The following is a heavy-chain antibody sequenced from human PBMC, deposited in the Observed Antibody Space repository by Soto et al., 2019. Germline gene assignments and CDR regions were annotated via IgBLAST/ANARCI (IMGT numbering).Heavy chain of an antibody. J-gene: IGHJ6*03. D-gene: IGHD3-10*01. CDR1: GVSISRSNW. Sequence: SETLSLTCSVSGVSISRSNWWTWVRQAPGKGLEWIGGLYPSGGTTYNPSLQNRVTISVDTSKNHLSLTLTSVTAADTAVYYCARHYVGFGELLPYMDVWGKGTTVTVSS. CDR2: LYPSGGT. CDR3: ARHYVGFGELLPYMDV. V-gene: IGHV4-4*02.